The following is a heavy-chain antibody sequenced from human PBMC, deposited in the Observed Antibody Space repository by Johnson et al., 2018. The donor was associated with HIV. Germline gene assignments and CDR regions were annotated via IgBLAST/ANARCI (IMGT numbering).Heavy chain of an antibody. CDR3: ATGRASV. CDR1: GFTFSSYA. Sequence: QVQLVESGGGVVQPGRSLRLSCAASGFTFSSYAMHWVRQAPGKGLEWVAVISYDGSNKYYADSVKGRFTISRDNAKNSLYLQMNSLRAEDTAVYYCATGRASVCGQGTMVTVSS. J-gene: IGHJ3*01. CDR2: ISYDGSNK. V-gene: IGHV3-30-3*01.